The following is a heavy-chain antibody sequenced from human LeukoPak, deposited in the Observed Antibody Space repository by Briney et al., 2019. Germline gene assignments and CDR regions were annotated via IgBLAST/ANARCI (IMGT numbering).Heavy chain of an antibody. J-gene: IGHJ5*02. Sequence: SETLSLTCTVSGGSISSYYWSWIRQPPGKGLEWIGYIYYSGSTNYNPSPKSRVTISVDTSKNQFSLKLSSVTAADTAVYYCARAVVDYYDTINWFDPWGQGTLVTVSS. CDR1: GGSISSYY. CDR3: ARAVVDYYDTINWFDP. V-gene: IGHV4-59*01. D-gene: IGHD3-22*01. CDR2: IYYSGST.